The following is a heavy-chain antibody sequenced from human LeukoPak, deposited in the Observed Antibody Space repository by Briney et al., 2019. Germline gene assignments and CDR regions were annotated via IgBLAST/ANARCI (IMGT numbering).Heavy chain of an antibody. CDR2: IYYSGST. J-gene: IGHJ4*02. D-gene: IGHD2-2*01. CDR1: GGSISSYY. CDR3: ARRCEGCSSTSCYQNFDY. Sequence: SETLSLTCTVSGGSISSYYWSWIRQPPGKGLEWIGYIYYSGSTNYNPSLKSRVTISVDTSKNQFSLKLSSVTAADTAVYYCARRCEGCSSTSCYQNFDYWGQGTLVTVSS. V-gene: IGHV4-59*08.